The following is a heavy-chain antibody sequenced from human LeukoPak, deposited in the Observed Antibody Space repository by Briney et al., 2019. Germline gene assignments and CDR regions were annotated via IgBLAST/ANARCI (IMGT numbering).Heavy chain of an antibody. D-gene: IGHD4-17*01. CDR2: IYHSGST. Sequence: PSETLSLTCAVSGGSISSGGYSWSWIRQPPGKGLEWIGYIYHSGSTYYNPSLKSRVTISVDRSKNQFSLKLSSVTAADTAVYYCARGDGDYQPFDYWGQGTLVTVSS. J-gene: IGHJ4*02. CDR3: ARGDGDYQPFDY. CDR1: GGSISSGGYS. V-gene: IGHV4-30-2*01.